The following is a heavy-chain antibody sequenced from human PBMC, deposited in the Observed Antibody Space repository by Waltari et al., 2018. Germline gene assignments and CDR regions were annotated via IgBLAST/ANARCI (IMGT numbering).Heavy chain of an antibody. CDR1: GFTFSSYA. D-gene: IGHD1-7*01. Sequence: EVQLLESGGGLVQPGGSLRLSCAASGFTFSSYAMSWVRQAPGKGLEWVSVIYSGGSTYYADSVKGRFTISRDKSKNTLYLQMNSLRAEDTAVYYCAKDQGITGTTSFDYWGQGTLVTVSS. CDR2: IYSGGST. V-gene: IGHV3-23*03. J-gene: IGHJ4*02. CDR3: AKDQGITGTTSFDY.